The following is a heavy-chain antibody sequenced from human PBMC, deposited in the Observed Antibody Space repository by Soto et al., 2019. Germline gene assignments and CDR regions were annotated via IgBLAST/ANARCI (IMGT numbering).Heavy chain of an antibody. Sequence: PGESLKIGCPGSGYSFTSYWIGWVRQMPGKGLEWMGIIYPGDSDTRYSPSFQGQVSISADKSISTAFLQWSSLKASDAAMYYCAIQHTAIRGPVTNKWFDPWGQGTLDTVSS. V-gene: IGHV5-51*01. J-gene: IGHJ5*02. D-gene: IGHD3-10*01. CDR1: GYSFTSYW. CDR2: IYPGDSDT. CDR3: AIQHTAIRGPVTNKWFDP.